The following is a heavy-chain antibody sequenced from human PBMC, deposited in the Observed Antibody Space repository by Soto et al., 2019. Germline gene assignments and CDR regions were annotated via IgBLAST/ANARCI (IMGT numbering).Heavy chain of an antibody. CDR3: ARDVSDSTASGWFDP. CDR1: GAFISSGGYY. D-gene: IGHD2-2*01. J-gene: IGHJ5*02. V-gene: IGHV4-31*03. CDR2: IYYSGST. Sequence: QVQLQESGPGLVKPSQTLSLTCTVSGAFISSGGYYWTWIRQHPGKGLEWIGYIYYSGSTYYNPSLQSRVSISVDKSKNSFSLRLSSVTAADTAVYYCARDVSDSTASGWFDPWGQGTLVTVSS.